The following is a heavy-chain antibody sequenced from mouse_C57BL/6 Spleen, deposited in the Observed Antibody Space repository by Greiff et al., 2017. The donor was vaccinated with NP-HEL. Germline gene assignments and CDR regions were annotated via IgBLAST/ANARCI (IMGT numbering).Heavy chain of an antibody. CDR1: GFNIKNTY. D-gene: IGHD2-4*01. Sequence: EVQRVESVAELVRPGASVKLSCTASGFNIKNTYMHWVKQRPEQGLEWIGRIDPANGNTKYAPKFQGKATITADTSSNTAYLQLSSLTSEDTAIYYCAYYDYDGDYYAMDYWGQGTSVTVSS. CDR2: IDPANGNT. CDR3: AYYDYDGDYYAMDY. V-gene: IGHV14-3*01. J-gene: IGHJ4*01.